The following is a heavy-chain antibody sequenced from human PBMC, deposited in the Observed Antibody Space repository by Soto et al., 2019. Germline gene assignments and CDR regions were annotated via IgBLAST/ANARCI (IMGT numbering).Heavy chain of an antibody. Sequence: SETLSLTCTVSGGSISSGGYYWSWIRQYPGKGLEWIGYIYRSGTTFYNPSLRSRLTISVDTSKNQFSLKLNSVTAADTAVYYCAREGELGPYYFDYWGQGTLVTV. CDR2: IYRSGTT. D-gene: IGHD7-27*01. CDR3: AREGELGPYYFDY. V-gene: IGHV4-31*03. J-gene: IGHJ4*02. CDR1: GGSISSGGYY.